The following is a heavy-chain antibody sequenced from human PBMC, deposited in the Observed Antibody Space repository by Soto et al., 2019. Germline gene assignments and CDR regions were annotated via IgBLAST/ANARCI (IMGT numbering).Heavy chain of an antibody. CDR1: GFTFSSYG. D-gene: IGHD6-19*01. V-gene: IGHV3-33*01. Sequence: PGGSLRLSCAASGFTFSSYGMHWVRQAPGKGLEWVAVIWYDGSNKYYADSVKGRFTISRDNSKNTLYLQMNSLRAEDTAVYYCARSIAVAANYYYGMDVWGQGTTVTVSS. J-gene: IGHJ6*02. CDR3: ARSIAVAANYYYGMDV. CDR2: IWYDGSNK.